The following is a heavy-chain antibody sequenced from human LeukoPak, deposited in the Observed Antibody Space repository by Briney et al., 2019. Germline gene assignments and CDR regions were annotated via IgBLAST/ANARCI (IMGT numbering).Heavy chain of an antibody. Sequence: SETLSLTCTVSGGSISSGGYSWSWIRQHPGKGLEWIGYIYYSGSTYYNPPLKSRATISVDTSKNQFSLKLSSVTAADTAVYYCARDRRGRGNDYWGQGTLVTVSS. CDR3: ARDRRGRGNDY. D-gene: IGHD3-10*01. V-gene: IGHV4-31*03. CDR1: GGSISSGGYS. CDR2: IYYSGST. J-gene: IGHJ4*02.